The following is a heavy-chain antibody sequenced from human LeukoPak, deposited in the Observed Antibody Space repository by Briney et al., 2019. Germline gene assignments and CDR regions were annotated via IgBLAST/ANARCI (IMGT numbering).Heavy chain of an antibody. J-gene: IGHJ4*02. V-gene: IGHV3-30*04. CDR2: ISYDGSNK. D-gene: IGHD2-2*01. CDR1: GFTLSSYA. Sequence: SGGSLRLSCAASGFTLSSYAMSWVRQAPGKGLEWVAVISYDGSNKYYADSVKGRFTISRDNSKNTLYLQMNSLRAEDTAVYYCARDGEGPAARGAMWWGQGTLVTVSS. CDR3: ARDGEGPAARGAMW.